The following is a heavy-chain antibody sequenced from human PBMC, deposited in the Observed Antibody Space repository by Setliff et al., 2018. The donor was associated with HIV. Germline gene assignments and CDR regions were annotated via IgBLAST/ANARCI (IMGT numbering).Heavy chain of an antibody. V-gene: IGHV4-34*01. J-gene: IGHJ4*02. CDR3: VRRRGPMVRGVDPCPSYYFDY. CDR1: GGSFSGYY. CDR2: INYGRTT. Sequence: SETLSLTCAVYGGSFSGYYWNWIRHSPGKGLEWIGEINYGRTTNYNPSLESRVTISVDTSKNQFSLRMKSVNAGDTGKYYCVRRRGPMVRGVDPCPSYYFDYWGQGTLVTVSS. D-gene: IGHD3-10*01.